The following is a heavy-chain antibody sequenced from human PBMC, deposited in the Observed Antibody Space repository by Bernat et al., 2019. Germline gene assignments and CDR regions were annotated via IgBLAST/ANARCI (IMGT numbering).Heavy chain of an antibody. V-gene: IGHV3-48*01. CDR3: ARDYHISGYYRVAFDI. D-gene: IGHD3-22*01. CDR1: GFTFSSYS. CDR2: ISSSSSTK. Sequence: EVQLVESGGGLVQPGGSLRLSCAASGFTFSSYSMNWFRQAPGKGLEWVSYISSSSSTKYYADSVKDRFTISRDNAKNSLYLQMNSLRAEDTAVYYCARDYHISGYYRVAFDIWGQGTMVTVSS. J-gene: IGHJ3*02.